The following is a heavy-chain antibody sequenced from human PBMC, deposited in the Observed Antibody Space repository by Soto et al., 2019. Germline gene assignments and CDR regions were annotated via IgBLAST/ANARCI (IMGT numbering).Heavy chain of an antibody. CDR1: GGSISSSSSC. D-gene: IGHD2-15*01. J-gene: IGHJ5*02. V-gene: IGHV4-61*05. CDR2: IYYTGST. Sequence: SETLSLTCTFSGGSISSSSSCLVWKRQPPGKGLEWIGFIYYTGSTSYNPSLKSRVTISMDTSKNQFSLKLTSVTAADTAVYYCASALYCSGGSCSFDPWGQGTLVTVSS. CDR3: ASALYCSGGSCSFDP.